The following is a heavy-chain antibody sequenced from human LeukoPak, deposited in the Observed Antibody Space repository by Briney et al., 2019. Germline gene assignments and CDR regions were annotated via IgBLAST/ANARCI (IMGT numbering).Heavy chain of an antibody. CDR3: AKDMGPRYSYGSFFDY. J-gene: IGHJ4*02. D-gene: IGHD5-18*01. V-gene: IGHV3-53*05. CDR2: IYSDGST. Sequence: EGSLRLSCAASGFIVSGDFMSWVRQAPGKGLEWVSVIYSDGSTYYADSVKGRFTISRDNSKNTLDLQMTGLRAEDTALYYCAKDMGPRYSYGSFFDYWGQGTLVTVSS. CDR1: GFIVSGDF.